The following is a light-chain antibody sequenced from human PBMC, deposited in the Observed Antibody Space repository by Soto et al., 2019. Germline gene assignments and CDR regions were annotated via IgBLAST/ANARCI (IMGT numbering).Light chain of an antibody. CDR3: MQGSKWPYT. V-gene: IGKV2-30*01. Sequence: VMTQSPLSLAVTPGQPASMSCKSNQSVVYSDGNTYLNWFLQRPGQSPRRLIYQVSNRDSGVPARFSGSGSGTDFTLKISRVEAEDVGDYYCMQGSKWPYTFGQGTKVDI. J-gene: IGKJ2*01. CDR2: QVS. CDR1: QSVVYSDGNTY.